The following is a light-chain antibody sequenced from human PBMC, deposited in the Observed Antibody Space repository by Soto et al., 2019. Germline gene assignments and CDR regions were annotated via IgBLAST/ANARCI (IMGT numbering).Light chain of an antibody. CDR2: GAS. J-gene: IGKJ4*01. CDR1: QSVSNNY. CDR3: QQYNSWPLT. Sequence: EIVLTQSPGTLSLSPCERATLFCSASQSVSNNYLAWYQQKPGQAPRLLIYGASNMATGIPDRFSGSGSGTDFTLTISRLEPEDFAVYYCQQYNSWPLTFGGGTKVDI. V-gene: IGKV3-20*01.